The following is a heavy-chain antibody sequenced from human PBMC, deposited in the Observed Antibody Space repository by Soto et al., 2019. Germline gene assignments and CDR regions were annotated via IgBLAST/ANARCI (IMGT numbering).Heavy chain of an antibody. Sequence: EVQLMESGGGLVQPGGSLRLSCAGSGFTFSSYWMNWVRQAPGKGLEWVANIKQDGSEKYYVDSVKGRFSISRDNAQHSMYLQMNSLRAEDTAVYYCAGGTGWLIDYLGQGTLVTVSS. CDR2: IKQDGSEK. V-gene: IGHV3-7*04. J-gene: IGHJ4*02. CDR3: AGGTGWLIDY. D-gene: IGHD6-19*01. CDR1: GFTFSSYW.